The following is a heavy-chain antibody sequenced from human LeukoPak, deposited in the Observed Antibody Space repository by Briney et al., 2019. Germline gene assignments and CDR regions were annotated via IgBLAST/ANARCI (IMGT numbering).Heavy chain of an antibody. D-gene: IGHD3-10*01. V-gene: IGHV3-7*04. Sequence: GGSLRLSCAASGFTLSNYWMTWVRQAPGKGLEWVANIKQDGSERDYVDSVKGRFTISRDDAKNSLYLQMNSLRAVDTAVYYCARGITMANWGQGTLVSVSS. J-gene: IGHJ4*02. CDR3: ARGITMAN. CDR1: GFTLSNYW. CDR2: IKQDGSER.